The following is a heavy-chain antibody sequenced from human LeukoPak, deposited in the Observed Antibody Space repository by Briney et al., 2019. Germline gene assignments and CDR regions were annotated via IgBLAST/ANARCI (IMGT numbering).Heavy chain of an antibody. CDR2: IYTSGST. CDR3: ARGGLGRYQFDP. CDR1: GGSISSGSCY. D-gene: IGHD2-15*01. Sequence: SETLSLTCTVSGGSISSGSCYWSWIRQPAGKGLEWIGRIYTSGSTNYNPSLKSRVTISVDTSKNQFSLKLSSVTAADTAVYYCARGGLGRYQFDPWGQGTLVTVSS. J-gene: IGHJ5*02. V-gene: IGHV4-61*02.